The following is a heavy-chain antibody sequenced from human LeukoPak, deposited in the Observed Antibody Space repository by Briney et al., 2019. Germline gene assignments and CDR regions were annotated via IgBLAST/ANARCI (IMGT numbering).Heavy chain of an antibody. CDR3: ARGGGYGRNWFDP. CDR2: TYTSGSS. CDR1: GGSISSYH. J-gene: IGHJ5*02. D-gene: IGHD2-15*01. V-gene: IGHV4-4*07. Sequence: PSETLSLTCIVSGGSISSYHWSWIRQPAGERLEWIGHTYTSGSSNYNPSLKSRVTMSVDTSNNQFSLKLNSVTAADTAVYYCARGGGYGRNWFDPWGQGTLVIVSS.